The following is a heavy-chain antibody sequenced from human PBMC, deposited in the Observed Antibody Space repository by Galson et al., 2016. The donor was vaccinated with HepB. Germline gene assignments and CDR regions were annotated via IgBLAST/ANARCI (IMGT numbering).Heavy chain of an antibody. J-gene: IGHJ4*02. CDR2: ISDSGKI. D-gene: IGHD1-26*01. V-gene: IGHV4-4*02. CDR1: GVSITGTYW. Sequence: SETLSLTCAVSGVSITGTYWWSWVRQSPGKGLVWIGEISDSGKIKYNPSLKSRVTISVDKSTNQLSLKLKSVAAADTAVYYCARTRFTIVGGIHLCYWGQGTLVTVSS. CDR3: ARTRFTIVGGIHLCY.